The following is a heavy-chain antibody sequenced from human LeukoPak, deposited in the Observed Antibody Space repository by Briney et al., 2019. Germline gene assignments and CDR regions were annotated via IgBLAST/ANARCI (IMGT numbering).Heavy chain of an antibody. Sequence: GGSLRLSCAASGFAVSSYYMTWVRQAPGKGLEWVSLIYSGDSTYYADSVKGRFTISRDNSKNTLYLQMNSLRAEDTAMYYCARRLRWGDAFDIWGQGTMVTVSS. CDR3: ARRLRWGDAFDI. J-gene: IGHJ3*02. D-gene: IGHD4-23*01. CDR1: GFAVSSYY. V-gene: IGHV3-53*01. CDR2: IYSGDST.